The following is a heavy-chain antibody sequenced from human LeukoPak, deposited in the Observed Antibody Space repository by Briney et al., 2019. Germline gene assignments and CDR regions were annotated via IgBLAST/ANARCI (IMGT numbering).Heavy chain of an antibody. CDR1: GYTFTGYY. Sequence: GASVKVSCKASGYTFTGYYMHWVRQAPGQGLEWMGWINPNSGGTNYAQKFQGRVTMTRDTSISTAYMELSRLRSDDTAVYYCARDRVYSGYDYGYWGQGTLVTVSS. J-gene: IGHJ4*02. CDR2: INPNSGGT. V-gene: IGHV1-2*02. CDR3: ARDRVYSGYDYGY. D-gene: IGHD5-12*01.